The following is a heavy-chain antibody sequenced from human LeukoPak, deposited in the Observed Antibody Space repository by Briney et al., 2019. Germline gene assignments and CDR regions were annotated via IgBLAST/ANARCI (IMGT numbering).Heavy chain of an antibody. CDR1: GGSISNNNYY. CDR3: ARHEDSSGWYYFDY. CDR2: VYYSGIT. J-gene: IGHJ4*02. V-gene: IGHV4-39*01. Sequence: SETLSLTCTVSGGSISNNNYYWGWIRQPPGKGLEWIGSVYYSGITYYNPSLKSRVTISVDTSKNQFSLKVGSVTAADTAVYYCARHEDSSGWYYFDYWGQGTLVTVSS. D-gene: IGHD6-19*01.